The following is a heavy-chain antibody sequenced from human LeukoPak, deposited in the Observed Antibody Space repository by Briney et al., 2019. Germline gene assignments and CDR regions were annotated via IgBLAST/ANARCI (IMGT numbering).Heavy chain of an antibody. J-gene: IGHJ4*02. Sequence: TPSETLSLTCTVSGGSITSSFYWSWIRQSPGKGLEWIGYIYNSGGTKYNPSLKSRLTISVDTSKNQFSLNLSSVTAADTAVYYCARASVLLSADYWGQGTLVTVSS. CDR3: ARASVLLSADY. D-gene: IGHD3-16*01. V-gene: IGHV4-59*01. CDR2: IYNSGGT. CDR1: GGSITSSFY.